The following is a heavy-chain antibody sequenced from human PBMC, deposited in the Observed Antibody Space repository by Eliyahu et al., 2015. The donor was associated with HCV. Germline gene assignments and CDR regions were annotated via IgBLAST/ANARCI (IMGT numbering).Heavy chain of an antibody. CDR3: AKDGLISPGYFDY. V-gene: IGHV4-4*07. D-gene: IGHD3/OR15-3a*01. Sequence: QVQLQESGPEVVKPSETLSLTCTVSGDSIISYYWSWIRQPAGKGLEWIGRIYPSETTNYNPSLKSRVTMSVDTSKNQFSLKLSSVTAADTAVYFCAKDGLISPGYFDYWGQGILVTVSP. CDR1: GDSIISYY. CDR2: IYPSETT. J-gene: IGHJ4*02.